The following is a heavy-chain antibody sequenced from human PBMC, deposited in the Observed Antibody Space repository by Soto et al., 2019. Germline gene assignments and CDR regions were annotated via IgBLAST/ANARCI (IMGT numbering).Heavy chain of an antibody. CDR2: IYYSGST. Sequence: ETLSLTCTVSGGSISSYYWSWIRQPPGKGLEWIGYIYYSGSTNYNPSLKSRVTISVDTSKNQFSLKLSSVTAADTAVYYCARVDYYGSGSFDYWGQGTLVTVSS. CDR3: ARVDYYGSGSFDY. D-gene: IGHD3-10*01. CDR1: GGSISSYY. J-gene: IGHJ4*02. V-gene: IGHV4-59*01.